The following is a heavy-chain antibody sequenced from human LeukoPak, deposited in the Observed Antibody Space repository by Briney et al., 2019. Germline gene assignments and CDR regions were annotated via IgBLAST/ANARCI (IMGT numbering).Heavy chain of an antibody. CDR2: IRYDGSNK. CDR1: GFTFSSHG. CDR3: AKGAGYCSGGSCYCLDY. Sequence: GGSLRLSCAASGFTFSSHGMHWVRQAPGKGLEWVAFIRYDGSNKYYADSVKGRFTISRDNSKNTLYLQMNSLRAEDTAVYYCAKGAGYCSGGSCYCLDYWGQGTLVAVSS. J-gene: IGHJ4*02. D-gene: IGHD2-15*01. V-gene: IGHV3-30*02.